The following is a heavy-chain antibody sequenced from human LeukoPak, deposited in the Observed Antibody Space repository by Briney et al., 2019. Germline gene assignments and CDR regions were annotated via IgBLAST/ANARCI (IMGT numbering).Heavy chain of an antibody. Sequence: ASVKVSCKASGYIFTSYDINWVRQATGQGLEWMGWMNPNSGNTGYAQKFQGRVTITRDTSITTAYMELSSLRSEDTAVHYCARRRDGYNSDWFGPWGQGSLVTVSS. CDR1: GYIFTSYD. D-gene: IGHD5-24*01. J-gene: IGHJ5*02. CDR3: ARRRDGYNSDWFGP. CDR2: MNPNSGNT. V-gene: IGHV1-8*01.